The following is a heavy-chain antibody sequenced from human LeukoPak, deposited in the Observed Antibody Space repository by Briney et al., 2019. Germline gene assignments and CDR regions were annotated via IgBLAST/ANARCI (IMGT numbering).Heavy chain of an antibody. D-gene: IGHD3-3*01. CDR3: ARDLRFLERQGY. CDR1: GYTFTGYY. Sequence: ASVKVSCKASGYTFTGYYMHWVRQAPGQGLEWMGWINPNSGGTNYAQKFQGRATMTRDTSISTAYMELSRLRSDDTAVYYCARDLRFLERQGYWGQGTLVTVSS. V-gene: IGHV1-2*02. CDR2: INPNSGGT. J-gene: IGHJ4*02.